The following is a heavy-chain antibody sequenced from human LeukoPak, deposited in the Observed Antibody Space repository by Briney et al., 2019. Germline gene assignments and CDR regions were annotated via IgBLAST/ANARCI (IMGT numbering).Heavy chain of an antibody. D-gene: IGHD2-15*01. CDR3: ARDLRSGGSFDY. CDR2: ISFDGSDK. CDR1: GFTFSSYA. J-gene: IGHJ4*02. Sequence: RTGGSLRLSCAASGFTFSSYAMHWVRQAPGKGLEWVAVISFDGSDKYYADSVKGRFTISRDNSKNTLYLQMISLRPEDTAVYYCARDLRSGGSFDYWGQGTLVTVSS. V-gene: IGHV3-30-3*01.